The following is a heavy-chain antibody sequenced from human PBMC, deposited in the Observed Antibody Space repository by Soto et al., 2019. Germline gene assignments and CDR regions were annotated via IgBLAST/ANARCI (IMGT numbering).Heavy chain of an antibody. Sequence: PSETLSLTCTVSGDSSSSGNKYWSWIRQPPGKGLEWIGYIFSSGTTYYNPSIKSRLTMSLDASQNHFSLKLNSLTDADTAVYFCARVPSPFDYYYAMDVWGQGTTVTVSS. J-gene: IGHJ6*02. V-gene: IGHV4-30-4*01. CDR1: GDSSSSGNKY. CDR3: ARVPSPFDYYYAMDV. CDR2: IFSSGTT. D-gene: IGHD3-16*01.